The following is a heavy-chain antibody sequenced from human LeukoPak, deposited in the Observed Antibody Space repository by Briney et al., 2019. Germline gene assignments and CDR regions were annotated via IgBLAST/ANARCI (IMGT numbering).Heavy chain of an antibody. Sequence: AGRSLRLSCAASGFTFSSYVMHWVRQAPGKGLEWVAIISYDGSNEYYADSVKGRFTISRDNAKNSLYLQMNSLRAEDTALYYCARVSDISVAAYFDYWGQGTLVTVSS. CDR1: GFTFSSYV. CDR3: ARVSDISVAAYFDY. V-gene: IGHV3-30*04. J-gene: IGHJ4*02. CDR2: ISYDGSNE. D-gene: IGHD6-19*01.